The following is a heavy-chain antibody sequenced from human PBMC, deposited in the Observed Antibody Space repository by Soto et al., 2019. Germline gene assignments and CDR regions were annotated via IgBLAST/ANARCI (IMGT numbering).Heavy chain of an antibody. D-gene: IGHD1-1*01. CDR3: AKDKSGTTAFDI. CDR2: INERGGST. Sequence: PGGSLRLSCADSGFTFSTYALSWVRQAPGKGLEWVSAINERGGSTYYADSVKGRFTISRDNSKNTLYLQMKNLRAEDTALYYCAKDKSGTTAFDIWGQGTMVTVSS. J-gene: IGHJ3*02. V-gene: IGHV3-23*01. CDR1: GFTFSTYA.